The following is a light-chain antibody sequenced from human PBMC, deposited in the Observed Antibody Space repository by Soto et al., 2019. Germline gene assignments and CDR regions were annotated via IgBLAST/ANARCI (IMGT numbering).Light chain of an antibody. CDR3: QQYSSYSGT. CDR1: QSISSW. J-gene: IGKJ1*01. CDR2: DAS. V-gene: IGKV1-5*01. Sequence: DIQMTQSPSTLSASVGDRVTITCRASQSISSWLAWYQQKPGKAPKLLIYDASSLESGVPSRFSGSGSGTEFILTISSLQPDDFATYYCQQYSSYSGTFGQGTKVDIK.